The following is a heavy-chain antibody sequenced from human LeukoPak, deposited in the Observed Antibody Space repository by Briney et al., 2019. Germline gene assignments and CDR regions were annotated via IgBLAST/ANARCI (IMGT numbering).Heavy chain of an antibody. D-gene: IGHD3-22*01. J-gene: IGHJ6*03. CDR2: IYYTGNT. CDR3: ARGRHDITMIVVVMTSVSYYLDV. V-gene: IGHV4-59*02. Sequence: SETLSLTCTVSGASVSFYYWNWIRQPPGKGLEWIGYIYYTGNTNYNPSLKSRLTISVDTSKNQFSLKLRSVTAADTAVYYCARGRHDITMIVVVMTSVSYYLDVWGKGTTVTVS. CDR1: GASVSFYY.